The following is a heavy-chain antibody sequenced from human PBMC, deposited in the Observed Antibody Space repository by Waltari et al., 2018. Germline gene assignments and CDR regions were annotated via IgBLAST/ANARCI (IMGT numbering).Heavy chain of an antibody. CDR2: IYHSGST. CDR1: GYSISSGYY. D-gene: IGHD3-22*01. J-gene: IGHJ4*02. V-gene: IGHV4-38-2*02. Sequence: QVQLQESGPGLVKPSATLSLTCAVSGYSISSGYYWGWIRQPPGKGLEWIGSIYHSGSTYYNPSLKRRVTISVDTSKNQFSLKLSSGTAADTAVYYCAREIYYYDSSGYQRNFDYWGQGTLVTVSS. CDR3: AREIYYYDSSGYQRNFDY.